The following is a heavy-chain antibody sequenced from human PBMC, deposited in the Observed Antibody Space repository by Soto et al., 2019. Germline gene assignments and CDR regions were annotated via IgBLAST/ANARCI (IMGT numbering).Heavy chain of an antibody. Sequence: QVQLVQSGAEVKKPGASVKVSCKASGYTFTSYAMHWVRQAPGQRLEWMGWINAGNGNTNYAQKLQGRVTMTTDTSTSTAYMELRSLRSDDTAVYYCGRDSSSLAAHHGMDVWGQGTTVTVSS. CDR2: INAGNGNT. J-gene: IGHJ6*02. V-gene: IGHV1-3*01. CDR1: GYTFTSYA. D-gene: IGHD6-6*01. CDR3: GRDSSSLAAHHGMDV.